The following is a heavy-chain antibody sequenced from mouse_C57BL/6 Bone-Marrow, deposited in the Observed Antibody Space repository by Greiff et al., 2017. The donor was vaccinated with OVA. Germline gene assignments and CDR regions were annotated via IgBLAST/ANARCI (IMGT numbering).Heavy chain of an antibody. CDR3: ARCPPYYAMDY. CDR2: IYPGDGDT. Sequence: VKLVESGPELVKPGASVKISCKASGYAFSSSWMNWVKQRPGKGLEWIGRIYPGDGDTNYNGKFKGKATLTADKSSSTAYMQLSSLTSEDSAVYFCARCPPYYAMDYWGQGTSVTVSS. J-gene: IGHJ4*01. V-gene: IGHV1-82*01. CDR1: GYAFSSSW.